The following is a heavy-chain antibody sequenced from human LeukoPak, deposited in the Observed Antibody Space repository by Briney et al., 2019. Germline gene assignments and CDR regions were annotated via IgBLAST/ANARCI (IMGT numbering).Heavy chain of an antibody. D-gene: IGHD3-22*01. CDR2: IYYSGST. V-gene: IGHV4-59*08. J-gene: IGHJ4*02. Sequence: SETLSLTCTVSGGSISSYYWSWIRQPPGKGLEWIGYIYYSGSTNYSPSLKSRVTISVDTSKNQFSLKLSSVTAADTAVYYCARLSSSGYYPDYWGQGTLVTVSS. CDR1: GGSISSYY. CDR3: ARLSSSGYYPDY.